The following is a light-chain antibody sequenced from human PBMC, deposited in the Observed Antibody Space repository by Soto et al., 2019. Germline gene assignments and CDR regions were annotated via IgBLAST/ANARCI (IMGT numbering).Light chain of an antibody. Sequence: EVVLTQSPGTLSLSPGDRATLSCRASQSVSSRNLAWYQQKPGQAPSLLIYGASGWATGIPDRFSGSGSGTDFPLPISSLEPEDLAVYHCPHYGGSALTFGGGTKVEFK. J-gene: IGKJ4*01. V-gene: IGKV3-20*01. CDR2: GAS. CDR3: PHYGGSALT. CDR1: QSVSSRN.